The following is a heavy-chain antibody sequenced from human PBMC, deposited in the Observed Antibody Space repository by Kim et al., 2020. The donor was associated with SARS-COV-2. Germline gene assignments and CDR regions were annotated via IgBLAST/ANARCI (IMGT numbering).Heavy chain of an antibody. Sequence: GGSLRLSCAASGLIFSDHFMDWVRQAPGKGLEWVGRSRNKVNSYTTDYAASVKGRFTISRDDSKNSLYLQMNSLKTEDTAVYYCARGYYGSSRYVYWGQGTLVTVSS. D-gene: IGHD6-13*01. V-gene: IGHV3-72*01. CDR2: SRNKVNSYTT. J-gene: IGHJ4*02. CDR1: GLIFSDHF. CDR3: ARGYYGSSRYVY.